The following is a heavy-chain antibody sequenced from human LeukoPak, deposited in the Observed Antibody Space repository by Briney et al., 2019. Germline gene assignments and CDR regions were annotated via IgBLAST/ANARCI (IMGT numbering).Heavy chain of an antibody. J-gene: IGHJ4*02. V-gene: IGHV1-46*01. CDR1: GYTFTSYY. CDR3: ARAQNGYCSGGSCYVFDY. D-gene: IGHD2-15*01. CDR2: INPSGGST. Sequence: ASVTVSCKASGYTFTSYYMHWVRQAPGQGLEWMGIINPSGGSTSYAQKFQGRVTMTRDTSTSTVYLELSSLRSEDTAVYYCARAQNGYCSGGSCYVFDYWGQGTLVTVSS.